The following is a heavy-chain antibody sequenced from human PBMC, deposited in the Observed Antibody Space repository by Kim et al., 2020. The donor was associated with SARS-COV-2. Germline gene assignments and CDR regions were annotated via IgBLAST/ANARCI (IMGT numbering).Heavy chain of an antibody. D-gene: IGHD1-26*01. CDR3: AKSFSGSYFRYDY. V-gene: IGHV3-30*18. CDR1: GFTFNTYG. Sequence: GGSLRLSCAASGFTFNTYGMHWVRQAPGKGLEWLAVISYDGSNKYYADSVKGRFTISRDNSKNTLYLQMNSLRIEDTAVYYCAKSFSGSYFRYDYWGQGTLVTVSS. J-gene: IGHJ4*02. CDR2: ISYDGSNK.